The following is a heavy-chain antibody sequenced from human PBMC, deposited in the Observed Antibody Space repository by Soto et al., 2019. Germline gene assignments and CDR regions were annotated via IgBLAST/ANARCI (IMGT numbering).Heavy chain of an antibody. Sequence: SETLSLTCTVSGGSISSSSYYWGWIRQPPGRGLEWIGSIYYSGSTYYNPSLKSRVTISVDTSKNQFSLKLSSVTAADTAVYYCARHAWYSSGWFEIDYWGQGTLVT. CDR3: ARHAWYSSGWFEIDY. V-gene: IGHV4-39*01. D-gene: IGHD6-19*01. CDR1: GGSISSSSYY. CDR2: IYYSGST. J-gene: IGHJ4*02.